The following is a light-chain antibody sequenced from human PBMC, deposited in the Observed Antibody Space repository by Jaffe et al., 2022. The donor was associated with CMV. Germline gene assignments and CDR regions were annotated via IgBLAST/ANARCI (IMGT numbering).Light chain of an antibody. V-gene: IGKV2-30*02. Sequence: DVVMTQSPLSLPVTLGQPASISCRSSQSLVLSDGNTYLNWFQQRPGQSPRRLIYKVSNRDSGVPDRFSGSGSGTDFTLKISRVEAEDVGVYYCMQGTHWPPFTFGQGTKVEIK. CDR3: MQGTHWPPFT. CDR2: KVS. J-gene: IGKJ1*01. CDR1: QSLVLSDGNTY.